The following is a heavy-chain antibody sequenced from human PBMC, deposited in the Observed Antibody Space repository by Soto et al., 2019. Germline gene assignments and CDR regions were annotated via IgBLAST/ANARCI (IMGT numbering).Heavy chain of an antibody. J-gene: IGHJ4*02. Sequence: PSETLSLTCTVSGGSISSYYWSWIRQPPGKGLEWIGYIYYSGSTNYNPSLKSRVTISVDTSKNQFSLKLSSVTAADTAVYYCARDAVDDSSGYYYFDYWGQGTLVTVS. V-gene: IGHV4-59*01. CDR3: ARDAVDDSSGYYYFDY. CDR2: IYYSGST. CDR1: GGSISSYY. D-gene: IGHD3-22*01.